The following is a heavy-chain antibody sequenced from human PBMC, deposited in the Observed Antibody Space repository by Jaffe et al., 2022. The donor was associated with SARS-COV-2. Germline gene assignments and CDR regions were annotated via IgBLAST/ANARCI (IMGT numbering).Heavy chain of an antibody. Sequence: EVQLVESGGGLVQPGGSLRLSCAASGFTFSNYWMHWVRQAPGKGLVWVSLTSGDGSSTTYADSVKGRFTISRDNAKNTLYLQMNSLRAEDTAVYYCAKQFRYFDPFDYWGQGTLVTVSS. CDR3: AKQFRYFDPFDY. V-gene: IGHV3-74*01. J-gene: IGHJ4*02. CDR1: GFTFSNYW. D-gene: IGHD3-9*01. CDR2: TSGDGSST.